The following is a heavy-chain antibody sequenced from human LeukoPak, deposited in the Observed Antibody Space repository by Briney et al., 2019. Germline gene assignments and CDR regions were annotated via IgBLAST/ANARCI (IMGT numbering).Heavy chain of an antibody. J-gene: IGHJ3*02. V-gene: IGHV4-38-2*02. Sequence: SETLSLTCAVSGYSISSGYYWGWIRQPPGKGLEWIGSIYHSGSTNYNPSLKSRVTISVDTSKNQFSLKLSSVTAADTAVYYCARDHDILTGYPPPRAFDIWGQGTMVTVSS. CDR2: IYHSGST. CDR1: GYSISSGYY. D-gene: IGHD3-9*01. CDR3: ARDHDILTGYPPPRAFDI.